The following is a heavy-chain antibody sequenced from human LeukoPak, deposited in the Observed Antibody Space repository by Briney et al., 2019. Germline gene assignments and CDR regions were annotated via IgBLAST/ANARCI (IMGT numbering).Heavy chain of an antibody. CDR3: ARAPYDDSRRAVFDL. D-gene: IGHD4-17*01. J-gene: IGHJ2*01. CDR1: GFTFSSYA. CDR2: ISGSGGST. Sequence: GGSLRLSCAASGFTFSSYAMSWVRQAPGKGLEWVSAISGSGGSTYYADSVKGRFTISRDNAKNSLYLQMNSLRAEDMALYYCARAPYDDSRRAVFDLWGRGTLVTVSS. V-gene: IGHV3-23*01.